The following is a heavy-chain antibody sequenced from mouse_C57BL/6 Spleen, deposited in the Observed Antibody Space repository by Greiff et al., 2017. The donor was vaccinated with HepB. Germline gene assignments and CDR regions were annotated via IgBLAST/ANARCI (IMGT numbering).Heavy chain of an antibody. Sequence: VQLQQSGAELVRPGASVKLSCTASGFKFKDYYMHWVKQRPEQGLEWIGRIDPEDGDTEYDPKFQGKATMTADTSSNTAYLQLSSLTSEDTSVYYCTTRDLTTVVAGDYWGQGTTLTVSS. V-gene: IGHV14-1*01. CDR3: TTRDLTTVVAGDY. CDR2: IDPEDGDT. D-gene: IGHD1-1*01. J-gene: IGHJ2*01. CDR1: GFKFKDYY.